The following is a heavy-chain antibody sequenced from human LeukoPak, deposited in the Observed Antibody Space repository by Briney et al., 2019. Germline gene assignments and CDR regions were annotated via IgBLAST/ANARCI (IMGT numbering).Heavy chain of an antibody. CDR3: ARDRDDDSSGSIDDAFDI. CDR1: GFTFSSYS. Sequence: GGSLRLSCAASGFTFSSYSMNWVRQAPGRGLEWVSAISSSSRSIYNADSVKGRFTISRDNAKRSLYLQMNSLRAEDTAVYYCARDRDDDSSGSIDDAFDIWGQGTMVTVSS. V-gene: IGHV3-21*01. CDR2: ISSSSRSI. J-gene: IGHJ3*02. D-gene: IGHD3-22*01.